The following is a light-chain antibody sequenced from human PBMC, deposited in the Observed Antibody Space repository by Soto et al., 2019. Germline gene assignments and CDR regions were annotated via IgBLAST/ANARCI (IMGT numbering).Light chain of an antibody. CDR3: SSYTSGSTLYV. Sequence: QSALTQPASVSGSPGQSITISCTGTSSDVGGYNYVSWSQQHPGKAPKLLISEVSNRPSGVSNRFSGSKSGNTASLTISGRQADDEADYYCSSYTSGSTLYVFGTGTKVTVL. J-gene: IGLJ1*01. CDR2: EVS. V-gene: IGLV2-14*03. CDR1: SSDVGGYNY.